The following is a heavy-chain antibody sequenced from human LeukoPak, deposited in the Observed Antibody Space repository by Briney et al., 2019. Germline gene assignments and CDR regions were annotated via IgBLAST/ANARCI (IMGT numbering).Heavy chain of an antibody. D-gene: IGHD4-4*01. CDR2: IDPDGSST. Sequence: GGSLRLSCEASGFAFSQYWMHWVRHAPGKGLVWVSRIDPDGSSTNYADSVKGRFTISRDNAKNTLYLQLNSLRAEDTAVYYCAREDYSNYAPYFDYWGQGTLVTVSS. V-gene: IGHV3-74*01. J-gene: IGHJ4*02. CDR3: AREDYSNYAPYFDY. CDR1: GFAFSQYW.